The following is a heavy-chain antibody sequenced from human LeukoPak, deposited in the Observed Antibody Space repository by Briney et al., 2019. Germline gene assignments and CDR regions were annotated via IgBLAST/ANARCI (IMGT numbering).Heavy chain of an antibody. CDR1: GFTVSSNY. J-gene: IGHJ6*02. V-gene: IGHV3-66*02. D-gene: IGHD2-2*02. CDR2: IYSGGST. Sequence: GGSLRLSCAASGFTVSSNYMSWVRQAPGKGLEWVSVIYSGGSTYYADSVKGRFTISRDNSKNTLYLQMNSLRAEDTAVYYCAREGCSSTSWYSGGMDVWGQGTTVTVSS. CDR3: AREGCSSTSWYSGGMDV.